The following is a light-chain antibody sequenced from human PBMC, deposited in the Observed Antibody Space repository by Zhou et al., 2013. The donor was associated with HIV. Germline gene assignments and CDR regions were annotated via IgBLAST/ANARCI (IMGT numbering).Light chain of an antibody. J-gene: IGKJ4*01. Sequence: DIQMTQSPSTLSASVGDRVIITCRASQIISPWLAWYQQKPGKVPKLLISKTSNLESGVPSRFSGSGSGTDFTLAISSLQPEDFATYYCQQVNSYPLTFGGGTTVEIK. CDR3: QQVNSYPLT. CDR2: KTS. V-gene: IGKV1-5*03. CDR1: QIISPW.